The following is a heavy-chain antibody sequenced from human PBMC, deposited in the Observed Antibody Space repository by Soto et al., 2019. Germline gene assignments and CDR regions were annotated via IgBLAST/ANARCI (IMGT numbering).Heavy chain of an antibody. CDR1: GGSISSGGYY. V-gene: IGHV4-61*08. D-gene: IGHD4-17*01. CDR3: ARQLDSTVFDY. Sequence: SETLSLTCTVSGGSISSGGYYWSWIRQHPGKGLEWIGYIYYSGNTNYDPSLESRVTMSLDTSSNQFSMSLRSVTAADTATYYCARQLDSTVFDYWGRGTLVTVSS. J-gene: IGHJ4*02. CDR2: IYYSGNT.